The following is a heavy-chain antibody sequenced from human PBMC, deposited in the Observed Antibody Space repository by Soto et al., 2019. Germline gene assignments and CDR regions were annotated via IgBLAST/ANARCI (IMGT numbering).Heavy chain of an antibody. CDR3: ARDVVTAVAGSVNVFDP. CDR1: GFSLRTSG. J-gene: IGHJ5*02. D-gene: IGHD6-19*01. Sequence: QVQLVESGGGVVQSRRSLTLSCAASGFSLRTSGMHWLRRAPGKGLEWVGSIWYDGTKRFYANSVKGRSTISKDNSNNILFLQMSGLRAEDTAVYYCARDVVTAVAGSVNVFDPWGQGTLVTVSS. V-gene: IGHV3-33*01. CDR2: IWYDGTKR.